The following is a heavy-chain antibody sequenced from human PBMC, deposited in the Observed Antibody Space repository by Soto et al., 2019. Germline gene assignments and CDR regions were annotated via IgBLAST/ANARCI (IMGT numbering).Heavy chain of an antibody. V-gene: IGHV4-4*02. CDR1: GDSISSVNW. D-gene: IGHD2-8*01. CDR3: ATSSGFFTISPFDA. Sequence: QVHLQESGPGLVKPSETLSLTCGVSGDSISSVNWWSWVRQSPGRGLEWIGEIYHSGSTNYNPSLKSRVTVSVDKSKNQFSLQLTSVTAADTAVYYCATSSGFFTISPFDAWGQGILVTVSS. CDR2: IYHSGST. J-gene: IGHJ5*02.